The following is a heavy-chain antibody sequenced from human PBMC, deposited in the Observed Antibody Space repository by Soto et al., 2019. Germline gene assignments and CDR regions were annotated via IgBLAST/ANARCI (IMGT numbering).Heavy chain of an antibody. V-gene: IGHV3-23*01. D-gene: IGHD2-21*01. CDR1: GFTFSSYA. CDR3: AFSCGGATCQTFFAY. CDR2: LSGGGGST. J-gene: IGHJ4*02. Sequence: PGGSLRLSCAASGFTFSSYAMAWVRQAPGKGLEWVSALSGGGGSTYYADSVKGRFTISRDNSKDTLYLQMNRLKAEDTAVYYCAFSCGGATCQTFFAYWGQGALVPVS.